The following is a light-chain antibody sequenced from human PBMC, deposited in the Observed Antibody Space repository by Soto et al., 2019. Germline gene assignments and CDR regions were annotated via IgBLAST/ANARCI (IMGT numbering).Light chain of an antibody. CDR1: QSISNS. Sequence: DIQMTQSLSSLSASVGDTVTITCRASQSISNSLSWYQQKPGKAPKFLIYVASTLERGVPSRFSGSGSGTEFTLTISSLQPEDVATYYCQQTFSPPYTFGQGTKLEIK. J-gene: IGKJ2*01. CDR2: VAS. V-gene: IGKV1-39*01. CDR3: QQTFSPPYT.